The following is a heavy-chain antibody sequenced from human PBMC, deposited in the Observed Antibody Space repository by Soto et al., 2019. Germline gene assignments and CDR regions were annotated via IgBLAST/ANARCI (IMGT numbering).Heavy chain of an antibody. CDR1: GYTFTSYA. CDR3: ARDVAAADY. J-gene: IGHJ4*02. V-gene: IGHV1-3*01. Sequence: ASVKVSFKASGYTFTSYAMHWVRQAPGQRLEWMGWINAGNGNTKYSQKFQDRVTITTDTSASTAYMELSSLKSEDTAVYYCARDVAAADYWGQGTLVTVSS. D-gene: IGHD6-13*01. CDR2: INAGNGNT.